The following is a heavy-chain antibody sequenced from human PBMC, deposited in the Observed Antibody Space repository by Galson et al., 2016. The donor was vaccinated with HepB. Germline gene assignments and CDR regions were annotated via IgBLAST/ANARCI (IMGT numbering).Heavy chain of an antibody. CDR2: INPSGGSP. D-gene: IGHD4-23*01. Sequence: QSGAEVKNPGASVKVSCKASGYTFSSYYMHWVRQAPGQGPEWMGIINPSGGSPSYAQKFQGRVTMIRDTSTSTVYMELSSLRSEDTAVYYCARGGLTRWPQRPGGFDIWGQGTMVTVSS. CDR3: ARGGLTRWPQRPGGFDI. J-gene: IGHJ3*02. V-gene: IGHV1-46*01. CDR1: GYTFSSYY.